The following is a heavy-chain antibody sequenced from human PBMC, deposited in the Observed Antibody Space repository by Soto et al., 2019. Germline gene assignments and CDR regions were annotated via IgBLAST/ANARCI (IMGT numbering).Heavy chain of an antibody. CDR3: ARDRFDYYDSSGYWRFDP. CDR2: ISSSSRTI. V-gene: IGHV3-48*01. D-gene: IGHD3-22*01. CDR1: GFTFSSYS. J-gene: IGHJ5*02. Sequence: EVPLVESGGGLVQPGGSLRLSCAASGFTFSSYSMNWVRQAPGKGLEWVSYISSSSRTICYADSVKGRFTISRDNAKNSLYLQMNSLRAEDTAVYYCARDRFDYYDSSGYWRFDPWGQGTLDTVSS.